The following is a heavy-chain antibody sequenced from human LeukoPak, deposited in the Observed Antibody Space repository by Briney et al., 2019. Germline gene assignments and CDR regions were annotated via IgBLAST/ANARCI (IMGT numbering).Heavy chain of an antibody. CDR3: ARAYYYDSSGYYGPSWFDP. J-gene: IGHJ5*02. V-gene: IGHV3-7*01. CDR1: VFTFSIYW. Sequence: PGGSLRLSCAASVFTFSIYWMSWVRDAPGEGREWVANIKQDGSEKYCVDSVKGRFTISRDNAKNSLYLQMNGQRCEDTAVYYCARAYYYDSSGYYGPSWFDPWGQGTLVTVSS. CDR2: IKQDGSEK. D-gene: IGHD3-22*01.